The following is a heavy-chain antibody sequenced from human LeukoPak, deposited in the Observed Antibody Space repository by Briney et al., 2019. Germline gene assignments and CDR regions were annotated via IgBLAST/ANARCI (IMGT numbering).Heavy chain of an antibody. J-gene: IGHJ4*02. CDR1: GGSVSSYF. D-gene: IGHD6-19*01. CDR2: IYSSGTT. V-gene: IGHV4-4*07. CDR3: ARGPRSGHHDY. Sequence: SETLSLTCSVAGGSVSSYFWSWIRQPAGKGLEWIGRIYSSGTTNYNPSLKSRVTMSVDTSMNQFSLKLNSVTAADTAVYYCARGPRSGHHDYWGQGVLVTVSS.